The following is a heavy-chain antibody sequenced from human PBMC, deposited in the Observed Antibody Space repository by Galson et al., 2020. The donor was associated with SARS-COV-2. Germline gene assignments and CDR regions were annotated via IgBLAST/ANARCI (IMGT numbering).Heavy chain of an antibody. D-gene: IGHD4-17*01. CDR1: GGSISTTNYF. J-gene: IGHJ2*01. CDR2: IYYSGTT. CDR3: AGRGGTGTTQHFDL. Sequence: SETLSLTCTVSGGSISTTNYFWGWIRQPPGKGLEWIGTIYYSGTTYYNPSLRSRVTITVDTSKNQFSLKLNSVTAADTAVYYCAGRGGTGTTQHFDLWGRGTLVAVSS. V-gene: IGHV4-39*01.